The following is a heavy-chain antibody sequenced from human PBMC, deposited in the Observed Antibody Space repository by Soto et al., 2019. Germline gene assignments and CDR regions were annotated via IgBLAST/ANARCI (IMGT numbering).Heavy chain of an antibody. CDR1: GGTFSSYA. CDR2: IIPIFGTA. CDR3: AGDPDYYDSSGPNDAFDI. D-gene: IGHD3-22*01. Sequence: ASVKVSCKASGGTFSSYAISWVRQAPGQGLEWMGGIIPIFGTANYAQKFQGRVTITADESTSTAYMELSSLRSEDTAVYYCAGDPDYYDSSGPNDAFDIWGQGTMVTVSS. V-gene: IGHV1-69*13. J-gene: IGHJ3*02.